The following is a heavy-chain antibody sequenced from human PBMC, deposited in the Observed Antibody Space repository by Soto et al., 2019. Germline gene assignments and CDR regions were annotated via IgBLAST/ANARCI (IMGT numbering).Heavy chain of an antibody. J-gene: IGHJ3*02. Sequence: ASVKVSCKASGYTFTSYGISWVRQAPGQGLEWMGWISAYNGNTNYAQKLQGRVTMTTDTSTSTAYMELRSLRSDDAAVYYCARDGVYGSGDDAFDIWGQGTMVTVSS. CDR2: ISAYNGNT. V-gene: IGHV1-18*01. CDR3: ARDGVYGSGDDAFDI. CDR1: GYTFTSYG. D-gene: IGHD3-10*01.